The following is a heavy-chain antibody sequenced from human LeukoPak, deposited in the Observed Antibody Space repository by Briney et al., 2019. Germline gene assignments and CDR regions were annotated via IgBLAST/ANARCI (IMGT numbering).Heavy chain of an antibody. CDR3: ARVGGFTYSYGDWYFDL. CDR2: ISAYNGNT. CDR1: GYTFSNYG. V-gene: IGHV1-18*01. Sequence: GASVKVSCKASGYTFSNYGISWVRQAPGQGLEWMGWISAYNGNTKYAQKFQGRVTLTTDTSTSTAYMELRSLRSDDTAVYYCARVGGFTYSYGDWYFDLWGRGTLVTVSS. J-gene: IGHJ2*01. D-gene: IGHD5-18*01.